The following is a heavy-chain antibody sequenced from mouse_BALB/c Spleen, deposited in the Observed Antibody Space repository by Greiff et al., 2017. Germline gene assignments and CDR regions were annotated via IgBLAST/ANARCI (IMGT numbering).Heavy chain of an antibody. CDR1: GYTFTSYW. D-gene: IGHD2-2*01. J-gene: IGHJ4*01. Sequence: QVQLQQSGAELVRPGASVKLSCKASGYTFTSYWINWVKQRPGQGLEWIGNIYPSDSYTNYNQKFKDKATLTVDKSSSTAYMQLSSPTSEDSAVYYCTRSGYDDGYAMDYWGQGTSVTVSS. CDR2: IYPSDSYT. CDR3: TRSGYDDGYAMDY. V-gene: IGHV1-69*02.